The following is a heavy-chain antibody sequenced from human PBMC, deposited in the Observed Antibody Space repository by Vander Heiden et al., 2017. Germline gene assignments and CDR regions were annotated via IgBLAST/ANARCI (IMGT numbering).Heavy chain of an antibody. CDR3: ARQYSSSWYWFDP. Sequence: EVQLVQSGAEVKKPGESLKISCKGSGYSFTSYWIGWVRQMPGKCLELLGIIYPCYSYTIYSPAFQCQVTISADKSISTAYLQWSSLKASDTAMYYCARQYSSSWYWFDPWGQGTLVTVSS. CDR2: IYPCYSYT. J-gene: IGHJ5*02. CDR1: GYSFTSYW. V-gene: IGHV5-51*01. D-gene: IGHD6-13*01.